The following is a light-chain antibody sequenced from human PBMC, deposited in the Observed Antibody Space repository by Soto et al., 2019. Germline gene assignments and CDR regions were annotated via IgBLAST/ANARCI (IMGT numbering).Light chain of an antibody. Sequence: QSALTQPASVSGSPGQSITISCTGTSSDVGGYNYVSWYQQHPGKAPKRMIYEVSNRPSGVSNRCSGSKSGNTASLTISGLQAEDEADYYCSSYTSSSIDYVFGTGTQLTVL. CDR2: EVS. CDR1: SSDVGGYNY. J-gene: IGLJ1*01. CDR3: SSYTSSSIDYV. V-gene: IGLV2-14*01.